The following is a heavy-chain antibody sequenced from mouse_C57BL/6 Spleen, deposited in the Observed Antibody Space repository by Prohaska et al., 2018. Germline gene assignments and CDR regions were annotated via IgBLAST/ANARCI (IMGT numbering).Heavy chain of an antibody. CDR2: IDPSYSYT. J-gene: IGHJ4*01. CDR3: DGEAMDY. CDR1: GYTFTRYW. V-gene: IGHV1-50*01. Sequence: QVPLQHPAAELLQSAASVKLSFKASGYTFTRYWMQSVKQRPGPVLEWIGEIDPSYSYTNYNQKFKGKATLTVDTSYSTAYMQLSRLTSEDSAVDYSDGEAMDYWGQGTSVT.